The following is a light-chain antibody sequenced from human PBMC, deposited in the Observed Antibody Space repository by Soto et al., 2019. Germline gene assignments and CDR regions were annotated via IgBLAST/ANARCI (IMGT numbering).Light chain of an antibody. CDR1: QSVSSN. CDR3: QQRGDWPPIT. J-gene: IGKJ5*01. CDR2: GAS. Sequence: EIVLTQSPGTLSLSPGERASLSCRASQSVSSNFLAWYQEKPDQAPRLLIYGASKRATGIPARFSGSGSGTDFTLTISSLEPEDFAVYYCQQRGDWPPITFGQGTRLEIK. V-gene: IGKV3-11*01.